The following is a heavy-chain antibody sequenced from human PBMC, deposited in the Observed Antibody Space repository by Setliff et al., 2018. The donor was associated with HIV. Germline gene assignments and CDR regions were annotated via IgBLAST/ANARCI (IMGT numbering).Heavy chain of an antibody. D-gene: IGHD1-1*01. Sequence: SETLSLTCAVYGGSFSGYYWSWLRQPPGKGPEWIGYIHNSGTTHYNPAFESRLIISLDMSNNRFSLNLASVTAADTAVYYCARSNLEPTSRLFDPWGPGTLVTVSS. CDR1: GGSFSGYY. V-gene: IGHV4-34*01. CDR2: IHNSGTT. J-gene: IGHJ5*02. CDR3: ARSNLEPTSRLFDP.